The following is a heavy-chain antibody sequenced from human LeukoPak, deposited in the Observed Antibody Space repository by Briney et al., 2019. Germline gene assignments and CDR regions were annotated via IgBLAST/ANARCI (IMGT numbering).Heavy chain of an antibody. CDR2: VKPDGSET. Sequence: GGSLKLSCVASRFTFSNHYMSWVRQAPGKGLEWVATVKPDGSETFYVDSVKGRFTVSRDNAKNSLYLQMSSLRAEDTAVYHCARNLVHLWNVFDFWGLGTMVTVSS. V-gene: IGHV3-7*01. J-gene: IGHJ3*01. CDR3: ARNLVHLWNVFDF. D-gene: IGHD5-18*01. CDR1: RFTFSNHY.